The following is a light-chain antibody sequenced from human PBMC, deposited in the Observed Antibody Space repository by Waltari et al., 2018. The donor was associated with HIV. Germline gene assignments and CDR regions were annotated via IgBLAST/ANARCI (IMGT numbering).Light chain of an antibody. J-gene: IGLJ2*01. V-gene: IGLV1-47*01. CDR2: MNH. Sequence: QSVLTQPPSASATPVPRVTIPCSACNSNIGSPYVSWYQQLPGTTPKLLNYMNHQRPAVVPDRFSGSKSGTSASLAISGRRSEDEADYYCAAWDDSLSGVVFGGGTKLTVL. CDR1: NSNIGSPY. CDR3: AAWDDSLSGVV.